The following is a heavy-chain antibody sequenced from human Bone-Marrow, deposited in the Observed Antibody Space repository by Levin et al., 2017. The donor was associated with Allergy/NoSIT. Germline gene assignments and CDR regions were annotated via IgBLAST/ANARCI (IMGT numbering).Heavy chain of an antibody. CDR1: GGSIDSIVSQTHY. CDR2: FYFSGSA. J-gene: IGHJ3*02. V-gene: IGHV4-39*01. CDR3: VRGAYDVRRSLCFDI. Sequence: SQTLSLTCAVSGGSIDSIVSQTHYGGWVRQFPGRGLEWIGSFYFSGSAYYNPSLKSRVTLSVAKSTRQLALNLASLTAADTAVYYCVRGAYDVRRSLCFDIWGQGAMVTVSP. D-gene: IGHD5-12*01.